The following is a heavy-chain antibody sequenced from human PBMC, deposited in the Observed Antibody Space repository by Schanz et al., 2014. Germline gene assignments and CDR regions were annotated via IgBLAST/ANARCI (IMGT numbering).Heavy chain of an antibody. V-gene: IGHV3-30-3*01. CDR1: GFTFSSYA. CDR3: ASPTGYSDYGTYFDF. J-gene: IGHJ4*02. Sequence: QVQLLQFGGGVVQPGRSLRLSCAASGFTFSSYAMHWVRQAPGKGLEWVALISSDGSSKYYADSVEGRFTISRDNSRTTLYLHLHSIRTEDAAVYYYASPTGYSDYGTYFDFWGQGTLVTVSS. CDR2: ISSDGSSK. D-gene: IGHD5-12*01.